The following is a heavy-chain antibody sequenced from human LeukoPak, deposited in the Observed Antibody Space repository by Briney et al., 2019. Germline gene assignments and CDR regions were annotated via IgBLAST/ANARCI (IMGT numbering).Heavy chain of an antibody. CDR3: ARALYYFYYMDV. V-gene: IGHV3-23*01. J-gene: IGHJ6*03. Sequence: GGSLRLSCAASGFTFSSYGMSWVRRAPGKGLEWVSGISGSGGNTYYADSVKGRFTISRDNSQNTLYLQMNTLRAEDTAVYYCARALYYFYYMDVWGKGTTVIVSS. CDR2: ISGSGGNT. CDR1: GFTFSSYG.